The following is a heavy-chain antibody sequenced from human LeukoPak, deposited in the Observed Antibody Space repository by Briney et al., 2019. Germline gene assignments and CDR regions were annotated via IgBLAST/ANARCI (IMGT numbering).Heavy chain of an antibody. Sequence: GGSLRLSCAASGFTFSSYAMSWVRQAPGKGLEWVPAISGSGGGTYYADSVKGRFTISRDNSKNTLYLQMNSLRAEDTAVYYCAKVSSGWYFDYWGQGTLVTVSS. V-gene: IGHV3-23*01. CDR2: ISGSGGGT. D-gene: IGHD6-19*01. CDR1: GFTFSSYA. J-gene: IGHJ4*02. CDR3: AKVSSGWYFDY.